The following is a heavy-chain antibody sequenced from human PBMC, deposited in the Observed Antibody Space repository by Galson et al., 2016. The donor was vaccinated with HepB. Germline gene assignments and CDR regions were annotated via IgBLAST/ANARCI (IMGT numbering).Heavy chain of an antibody. CDR3: AKDALFYGSGNYVHY. J-gene: IGHJ4*02. Sequence: SLRLSCAASGFTFSSYAMHWVRQAPGKGLEWVAVISYDGSNKYFAASEKGRFTISRDNSKNTLYLQMNSLRAEDTAVYYCAKDALFYGSGNYVHYWGQGTLVTVSS. CDR1: GFTFSSYA. D-gene: IGHD3-10*01. CDR2: ISYDGSNK. V-gene: IGHV3-30*04.